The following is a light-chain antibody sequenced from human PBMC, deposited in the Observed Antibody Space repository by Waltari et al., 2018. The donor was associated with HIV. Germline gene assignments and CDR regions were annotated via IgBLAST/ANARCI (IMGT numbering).Light chain of an antibody. CDR2: EVT. Sequence: QSALTQPPSASGSPGQSVTLSCTGSNSAIGSYAYVSWYQLHPGKAPQLVISEVTKRPSGVSDRFSGSKSANTAFLTVSGLQAEDEADYYCSSFADRDGFYVLFGGGTRLTVL. CDR3: SSFADRDGFYVL. J-gene: IGLJ2*01. CDR1: NSAIGSYAY. V-gene: IGLV2-8*01.